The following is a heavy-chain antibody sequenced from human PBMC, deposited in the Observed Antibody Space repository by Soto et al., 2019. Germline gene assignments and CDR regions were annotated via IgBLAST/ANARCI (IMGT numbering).Heavy chain of an antibody. CDR3: ARGRDGDEDFDS. V-gene: IGHV3-48*02. D-gene: IGHD2-15*01. J-gene: IGHJ4*02. CDR2: ISSTSPTT. CDR1: GFTINTYD. Sequence: PGGSLRLSCEASGFTINTYDMNWVRQAPGKGLEWISFISSTSPTTSYADSVRGRFTISRDDARNSLYLQMNSLRDDDTAVYYCARGRDGDEDFDSWGQGTLVTVS.